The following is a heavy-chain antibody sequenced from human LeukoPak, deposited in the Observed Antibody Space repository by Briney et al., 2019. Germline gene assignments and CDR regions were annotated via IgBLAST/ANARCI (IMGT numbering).Heavy chain of an antibody. Sequence: PGGFLRLSCAASGFTFSSYWMSWVRQAPGKGLEWVANVKQDGSEKYYVDSVKGRFTISRDNAKNSLYLQMNSLRAEDTAVYYCAREGKGIAAGYYFDYWGQGTLVTVSS. J-gene: IGHJ4*02. D-gene: IGHD6-13*01. CDR1: GFTFSSYW. CDR3: AREGKGIAAGYYFDY. CDR2: VKQDGSEK. V-gene: IGHV3-7*01.